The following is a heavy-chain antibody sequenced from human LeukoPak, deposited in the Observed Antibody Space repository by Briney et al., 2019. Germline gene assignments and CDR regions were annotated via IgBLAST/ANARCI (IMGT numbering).Heavy chain of an antibody. D-gene: IGHD2-2*01. CDR3: AREGRYCSSTSCHYYYYGMDV. Sequence: SETLSLTCTVSGGSISSYYWSWIRQPPGKGLEWIGYIYYSGSTNYNPSLKSRVTISVDTSKNQFSLKLSSVTAADTAVYYCAREGRYCSSTSCHYYYYGMDVWGQGTTVIVSS. CDR2: IYYSGST. CDR1: GGSISSYY. V-gene: IGHV4-59*01. J-gene: IGHJ6*02.